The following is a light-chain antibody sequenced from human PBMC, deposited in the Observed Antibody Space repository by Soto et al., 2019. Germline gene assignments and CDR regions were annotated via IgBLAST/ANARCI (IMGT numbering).Light chain of an antibody. CDR3: QQYVAPPPIT. CDR2: VAS. V-gene: IGKV3-20*01. CDR1: QSVGTY. J-gene: IGKJ5*01. Sequence: EIVLTQSPGTLSLSPGQRATLSCRASQSVGTYLAWYQQKPGQPPRLLISVASSRATGIPDRFSGSGSGTEFTPTISRVEAEDFAVYYCQQYVAPPPITFGQGTRLDIK.